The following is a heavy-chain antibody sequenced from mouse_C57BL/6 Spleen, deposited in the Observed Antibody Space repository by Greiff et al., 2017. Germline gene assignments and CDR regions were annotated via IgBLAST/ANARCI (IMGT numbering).Heavy chain of an antibody. CDR3: ARKNYGSSHYFDY. V-gene: IGHV1-55*01. CDR2: IYPGSGST. CDR1: GYTFTSYW. Sequence: VQLQQPGAELVKPGASVKMSCKASGYTFTSYWITWVKQRPGQGLEWIGDIYPGSGSTNYNEKFKSKATLTVDTSSSTAYMQLSSLTSEDSAVYYCARKNYGSSHYFDYWGQGTTLTVSS. D-gene: IGHD1-1*01. J-gene: IGHJ2*01.